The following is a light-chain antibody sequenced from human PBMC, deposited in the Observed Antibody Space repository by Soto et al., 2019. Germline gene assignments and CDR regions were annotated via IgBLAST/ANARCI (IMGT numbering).Light chain of an antibody. J-gene: IGKJ1*01. CDR2: GAS. CDR1: QSVNSN. V-gene: IGKV3-15*01. Sequence: EIVMTQSPATLSVSPGERATLSCRASQSVNSNLAWYQQKPGQAPRLLIYGASTRATDIPARFSGSGSGTEFTLTISSLQSEDFAIYYCQQYQSWPPKWTFGQGTKVEIK. CDR3: QQYQSWPPKWT.